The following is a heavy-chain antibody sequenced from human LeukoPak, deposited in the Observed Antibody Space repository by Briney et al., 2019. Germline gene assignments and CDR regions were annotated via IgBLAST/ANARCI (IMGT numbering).Heavy chain of an antibody. CDR2: ISSSSSFI. J-gene: IGHJ4*02. D-gene: IGHD6-13*01. Sequence: GGSLRLSCAASGFTFNTYSMIWVRQAPGKGLEWVSFISSSSSFIYYADSVKGRFTISRDNAKNSLYLQMNSLRAEDTAVYYCARDPGYTSSWHYWGQGTLVIGSS. CDR3: ARDPGYTSSWHY. V-gene: IGHV3-21*01. CDR1: GFTFNTYS.